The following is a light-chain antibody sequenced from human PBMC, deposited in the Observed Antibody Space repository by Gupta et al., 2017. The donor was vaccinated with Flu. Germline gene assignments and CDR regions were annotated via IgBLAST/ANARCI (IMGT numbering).Light chain of an antibody. J-gene: IGKJ2*01. CDR2: KGS. CDR1: QSLVYNNGNSY. V-gene: IGKV2-30*01. Sequence: VTLGQPASISCKYSQSLVYNNGNSYLNWFQQRPGQSPRRLIYKGSNRDSGVPDRFSGSGSGTEFTLRISRVEAEDVGVYYCMQGTCWPYTFGQGTKMEI. CDR3: MQGTCWPYT.